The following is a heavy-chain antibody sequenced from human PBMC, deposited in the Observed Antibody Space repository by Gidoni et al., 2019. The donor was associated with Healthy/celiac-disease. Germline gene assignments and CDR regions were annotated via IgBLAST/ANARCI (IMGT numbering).Heavy chain of an antibody. V-gene: IGHV1-69*01. CDR2: IIPIFGTA. Sequence: QVQLVQSGAEVKKPGSSVKVSCKASGGTFSSYAISWVRQAPGQGLEWMGGIIPIFGTANYAQKVQGRVTITADESTSTAYMELSSPRSEDTAVYYCARSPYYYDSSETTDYWGQGTLVTVSS. J-gene: IGHJ4*02. CDR1: GGTFSSYA. D-gene: IGHD3-22*01. CDR3: ARSPYYYDSSETTDY.